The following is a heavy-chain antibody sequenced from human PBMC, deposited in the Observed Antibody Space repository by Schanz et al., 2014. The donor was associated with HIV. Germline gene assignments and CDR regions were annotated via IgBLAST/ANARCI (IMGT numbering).Heavy chain of an antibody. CDR2: VIGSGVRT. Sequence: EVQLVESGGGLVQPGGSLRLSCAASGSTFSSYWMHWVRQAPGRGLEWVSTVIGSGVRTIYADSVKGRFTISRDNSKNTLSLHMNSLRVEDTAVYYCARAPSYDWFDYWGQGNLVTVSS. CDR3: ARAPSYDWFDY. D-gene: IGHD3-16*01. V-gene: IGHV3-74*01. J-gene: IGHJ4*02. CDR1: GSTFSSYW.